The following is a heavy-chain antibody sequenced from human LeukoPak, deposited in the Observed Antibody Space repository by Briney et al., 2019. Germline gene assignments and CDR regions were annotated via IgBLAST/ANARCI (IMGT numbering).Heavy chain of an antibody. CDR2: ISGGGGST. CDR3: AKDQHARIATPGLVS. CDR1: GFTFSDCA. Sequence: GGSLRLTCEASGFTFSDCAMGWVRQPPGKGLEWVSGISGGGGSTYYADSLKGRFTISRDNPKTTLYLQMNRPRAAHTAVYYCAKDQHARIATPGLVSWGQGTLVTVSS. V-gene: IGHV3-23*01. J-gene: IGHJ4*02. D-gene: IGHD6-13*01.